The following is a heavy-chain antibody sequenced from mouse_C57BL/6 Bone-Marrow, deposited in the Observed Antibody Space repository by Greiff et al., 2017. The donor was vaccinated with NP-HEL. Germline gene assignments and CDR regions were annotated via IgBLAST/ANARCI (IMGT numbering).Heavy chain of an antibody. Sequence: QVQLKQSGAELVRPGASVKLSCKASGYTFTDYYINWVKQRPGQGLEWIARIYPGSGNTYYNEKFKGKATLTAEKSSSTAYMQLSSLTSEDSAVYFCAREDYYGTLYYFDYWGQGTTLTVSS. V-gene: IGHV1-76*01. CDR2: IYPGSGNT. J-gene: IGHJ2*01. CDR1: GYTFTDYY. CDR3: AREDYYGTLYYFDY. D-gene: IGHD1-1*01.